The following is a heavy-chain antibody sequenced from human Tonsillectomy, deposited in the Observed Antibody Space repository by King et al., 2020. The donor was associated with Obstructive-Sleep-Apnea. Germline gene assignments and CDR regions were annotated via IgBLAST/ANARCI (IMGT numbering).Heavy chain of an antibody. CDR1: GFTFSSYA. V-gene: IGHV3-30*04. CDR2: ISYDGSNK. Sequence: VQLVESGGGVVQPGRSLRLSCAASGFTFSSYAMHWVRQAPGKGLEWGAVISYDGSNKYYADSVKGRFTISRDNSKNTLYLQMNSLRAEDTAVYYCARVGYCSGGSCYSPVGLFDYWGQGTLVTVSS. J-gene: IGHJ4*02. CDR3: ARVGYCSGGSCYSPVGLFDY. D-gene: IGHD2-15*01.